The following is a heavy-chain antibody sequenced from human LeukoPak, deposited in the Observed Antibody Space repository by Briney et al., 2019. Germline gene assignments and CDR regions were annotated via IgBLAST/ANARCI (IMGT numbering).Heavy chain of an antibody. V-gene: IGHV1-46*01. Sequence: ASVKVSCKASGYTFTSYYMHWVRQAPGQGLEWMGIINPSGGSTSYAQKFQGRVTMTRDTSTSTVYMELSSQRSEDTAVYYCARAPTPGPFDYWGQGTLVTASS. CDR1: GYTFTSYY. D-gene: IGHD4-17*01. CDR2: INPSGGST. J-gene: IGHJ4*02. CDR3: ARAPTPGPFDY.